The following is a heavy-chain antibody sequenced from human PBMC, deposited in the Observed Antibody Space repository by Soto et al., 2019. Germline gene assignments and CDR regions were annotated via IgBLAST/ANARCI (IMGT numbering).Heavy chain of an antibody. V-gene: IGHV1-46*01. CDR1: GYTFTSDD. D-gene: IGHD6-6*01. Sequence: ASVKVFCKASGYTFTSDDMHWVRQAPGQGLEWMGIINPSGGSTSYAQKFQGRVTMTRDTSTSTVYMELSSLRSEDTAVYYCARETSSTSSSSSSKGFDIWAEGPMDTDSS. CDR3: ARETSSTSSSSSSKGFDI. CDR2: INPSGGST. J-gene: IGHJ3*02.